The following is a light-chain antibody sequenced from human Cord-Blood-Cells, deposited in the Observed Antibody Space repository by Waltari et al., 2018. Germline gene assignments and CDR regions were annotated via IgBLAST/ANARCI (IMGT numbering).Light chain of an antibody. CDR3: QQYDNLSYT. V-gene: IGKV1-33*01. CDR2: DAS. Sequence: IQMTQSPSSLSASVGDRVTITCQASQDISNYLNWYQQKPGKAPKLLIYDASNLETGITSRFSGSGSGTDFTFTISSLQPEDIAIYYCQQYDNLSYTFGQGTKLEIK. J-gene: IGKJ2*01. CDR1: QDISNY.